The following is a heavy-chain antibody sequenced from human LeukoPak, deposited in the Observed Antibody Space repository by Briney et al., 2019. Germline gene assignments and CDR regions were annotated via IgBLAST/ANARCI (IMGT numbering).Heavy chain of an antibody. Sequence: ASVKVSCKASGYTFTGYYMHWVRQAPGQGLEWMGWINPNSGGTNYAQKFQGRVTMTRDTSISTAYMELSRLRSDDTAVYYCAREWATISWDYYGSGSYAHWGQGTLVTVSS. CDR1: GYTFTGYY. V-gene: IGHV1-2*02. D-gene: IGHD3-10*01. CDR2: INPNSGGT. J-gene: IGHJ4*02. CDR3: AREWATISWDYYGSGSYAH.